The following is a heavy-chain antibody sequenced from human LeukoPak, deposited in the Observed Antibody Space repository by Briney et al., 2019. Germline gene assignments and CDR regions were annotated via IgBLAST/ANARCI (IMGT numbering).Heavy chain of an antibody. CDR3: ARVAAASDYFDY. CDR1: GGSISSYY. V-gene: IGHV4-59*01. CDR2: IYYSGST. J-gene: IGHJ4*02. Sequence: SETLSLTCTVSGGSISSYYWSWIRQPPGKGLEWIGYIYYSGSTNYSPSLKSRVTISVDTSKNQFSLKLSSVTAADTAVYYCARVAAASDYFDYWGQGTLVTVSS. D-gene: IGHD6-13*01.